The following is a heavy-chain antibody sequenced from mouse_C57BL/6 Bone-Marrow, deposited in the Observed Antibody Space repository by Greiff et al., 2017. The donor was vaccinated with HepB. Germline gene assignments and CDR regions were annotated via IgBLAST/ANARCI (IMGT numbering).Heavy chain of an antibody. V-gene: IGHV1-81*01. CDR3: ARGVTVVATPGFAY. CDR1: GYTFTSYG. CDR2: IYPRSGNT. J-gene: IGHJ3*01. Sequence: VQLVESGAELARPGASVKLSCKASGYTFTSYGISWVKQRTGQGLEWIGEIYPRSGNTYYNEKFKGKATLTADKSSSTAYMELRSLTSEDSAVYFCARGVTVVATPGFAYWGQGTLVTVSA. D-gene: IGHD1-1*01.